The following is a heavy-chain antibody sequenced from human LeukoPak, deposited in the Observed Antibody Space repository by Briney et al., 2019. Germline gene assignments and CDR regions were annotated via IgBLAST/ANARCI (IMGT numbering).Heavy chain of an antibody. V-gene: IGHV1-18*01. D-gene: IGHD3-22*01. CDR3: ARGTGVRTSIYVGVVVPPDY. CDR1: GYTFTSYG. CDR2: ISAYNGNT. Sequence: WASVKVSCKASGYTFTSYGISWVRQAPGQGLEWMGWISAYNGNTNYAQKLQGRVTMTTDTSTSTAYMELRSLRSDDTAVYYCARGTGVRTSIYVGVVVPPDYWGQGTLVTVSS. J-gene: IGHJ4*02.